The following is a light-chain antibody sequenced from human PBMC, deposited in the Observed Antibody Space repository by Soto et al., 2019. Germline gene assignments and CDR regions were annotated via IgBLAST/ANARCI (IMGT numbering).Light chain of an antibody. V-gene: IGKV4-1*01. CDR2: WAS. J-gene: IGKJ4*01. Sequence: DIVVAQSPDSLPVSRGGGATINGKSTRSLLYTSNNKNYLAWYQQKAGQTPKLLISWASIRQPGVPDRFSGGGSGTDFTLTINSLQAEDVAVYYCQQYFDTMLSFGGGTRLEIK. CDR3: QQYFDTMLS. CDR1: RSLLYTSNNKNY.